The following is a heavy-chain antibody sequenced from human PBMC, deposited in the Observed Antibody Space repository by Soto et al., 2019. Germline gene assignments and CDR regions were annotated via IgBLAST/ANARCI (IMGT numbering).Heavy chain of an antibody. CDR2: ISYDGSNK. CDR1: GFTFSSYA. CDR3: ARLVDTAMVYDYGMDV. V-gene: IGHV3-30-3*01. J-gene: IGHJ6*04. Sequence: GGSLRLSCAASGFTFSSYAMHWVRQAPGKGLEWVAVISYDGSNKYYADSVKGRFTISRDNSKNTLYLQMNSLRAEDTAVYYCARLVDTAMVYDYGMDVWGKGTTVTVSS. D-gene: IGHD5-18*01.